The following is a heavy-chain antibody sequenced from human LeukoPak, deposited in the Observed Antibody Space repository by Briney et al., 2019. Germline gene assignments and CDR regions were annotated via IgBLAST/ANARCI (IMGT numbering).Heavy chain of an antibody. Sequence: ASVKVSCKASGYTFTNYDISWVRQAPGKGLEWMGWISPYNGNTDSAQEFQGRITLTTDTSTSTAYMELRSLTSDDSAVYYYATGGGDWYSDLWGRGTLVTVSS. D-gene: IGHD3-10*01. CDR2: ISPYNGNT. J-gene: IGHJ2*01. CDR1: GYTFTNYD. V-gene: IGHV1-18*01. CDR3: ATGGGDWYSDL.